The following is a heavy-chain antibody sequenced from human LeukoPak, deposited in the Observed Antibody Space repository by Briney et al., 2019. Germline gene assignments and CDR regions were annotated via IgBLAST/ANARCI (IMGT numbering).Heavy chain of an antibody. J-gene: IGHJ5*02. CDR2: ISYDGSNK. Sequence: GGSLRLSCAASGFTFSTYWMSWVRQAPGKGLEWVAVISYDGSNKYYADSVKGRFTISRDNSKNTLYLQMNSLRAEDTAVYYCARTPSGTYWFDPWGQGTLVTVSS. CDR1: GFTFSTYW. CDR3: ARTPSGTYWFDP. V-gene: IGHV3-30-3*01.